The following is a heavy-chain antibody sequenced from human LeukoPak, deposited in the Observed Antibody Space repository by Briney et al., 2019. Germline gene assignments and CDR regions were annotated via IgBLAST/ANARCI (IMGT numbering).Heavy chain of an antibody. D-gene: IGHD6-19*01. J-gene: IGHJ4*02. V-gene: IGHV3-23*01. Sequence: GGSLRLSCEASGFNFNRMSWVRQAPGKGLEWVSAISGSGGSTYYADSVKGRFTISRDNSKNTLYLQMNSLRAEDTAVYYCAKDGPYSSGWYGRGYWGQGTLVTVSS. CDR2: ISGSGGST. CDR1: GFNFNR. CDR3: AKDGPYSSGWYGRGY.